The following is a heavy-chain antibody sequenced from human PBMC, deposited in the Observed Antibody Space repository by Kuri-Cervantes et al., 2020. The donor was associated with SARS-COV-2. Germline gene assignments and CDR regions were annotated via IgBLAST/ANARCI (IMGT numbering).Heavy chain of an antibody. CDR3: ARGSREGYEGTFDY. J-gene: IGHJ4*02. D-gene: IGHD5-12*01. Sequence: GSLRLSCTVSGGSTSSYYWSWIRQPPGKGLEWIGYIYYSGSTNYNPSLKSRVTISGHTSKGQFSLSLRSLTTADTAVYYCARGSREGYEGTFDYWGQGTLVTVSS. CDR1: GGSTSSYY. V-gene: IGHV4-59*01. CDR2: IYYSGST.